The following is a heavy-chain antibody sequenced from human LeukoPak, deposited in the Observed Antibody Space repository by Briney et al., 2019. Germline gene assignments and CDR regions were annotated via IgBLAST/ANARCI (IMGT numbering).Heavy chain of an antibody. CDR3: ARANFGVHYYYGLDV. CDR2: ISGSSSTI. J-gene: IGHJ6*02. Sequence: GGSLRLSSAASGFTFTSYSMNWVRQAPGKGLEWVSYISGSSSTIYYADSVKGRFTVSRDNAKNSLYLQMNSLRAEDTAVYYCARANFGVHYYYGLDVWGQGTTVTVSS. V-gene: IGHV3-48*01. D-gene: IGHD3-3*01. CDR1: GFTFTSYS.